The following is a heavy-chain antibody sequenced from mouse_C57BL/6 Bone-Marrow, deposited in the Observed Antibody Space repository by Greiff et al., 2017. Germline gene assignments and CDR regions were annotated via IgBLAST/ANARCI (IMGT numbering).Heavy chain of an antibody. CDR3: ARKAYYSNYAWFAY. D-gene: IGHD2-5*01. J-gene: IGHJ3*01. CDR2: ISSGSSTI. V-gene: IGHV5-17*01. Sequence: EVMLVESGGGLVKPGGSLKLSCAASGFTFSDYGMHWVRQAPEKGLECVAYISSGSSTIYYADTVKGRFTISRDNAKNTLFLQMTSLRSEDTAMYYCARKAYYSNYAWFAYWGQGTLVTVSA. CDR1: GFTFSDYG.